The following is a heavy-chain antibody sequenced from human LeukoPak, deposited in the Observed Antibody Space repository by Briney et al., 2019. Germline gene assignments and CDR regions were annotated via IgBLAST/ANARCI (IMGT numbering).Heavy chain of an antibody. D-gene: IGHD3-22*01. J-gene: IGHJ5*02. CDR2: ISGSGGST. CDR3: AKAPLDYYDSSGYYYTA. V-gene: IGHV3-23*01. CDR1: GFTFSSYA. Sequence: PGGSLRLSCAVSGFTFSSYAMSWVRQAPGKGLEWVSAISGSGGSTYYADSVKGRFTISRDNSKNTLYLQMNSPRAEDTAVYYCAKAPLDYYDSSGYYYTAWGQGTLVTVSS.